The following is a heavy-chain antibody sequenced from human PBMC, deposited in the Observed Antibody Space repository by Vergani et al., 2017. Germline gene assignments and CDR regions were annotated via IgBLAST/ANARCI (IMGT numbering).Heavy chain of an antibody. CDR3: ARDRTPYDYGSSGYHWYFDL. V-gene: IGHV1-18*01. CDR2: ISAYNGNT. J-gene: IGHJ2*01. D-gene: IGHD3-22*01. CDR1: GYTFTSYG. Sequence: QVQLVQSGAEVKKPGASVKVSCKASGYTFTSYGISWVRQAPGQGLEWMGWISAYNGNTNYAQKLQGRVTMTTDTSTSTAYMELRSLRSDDTAVYYCARDRTPYDYGSSGYHWYFDLWGRGTLVTVSS.